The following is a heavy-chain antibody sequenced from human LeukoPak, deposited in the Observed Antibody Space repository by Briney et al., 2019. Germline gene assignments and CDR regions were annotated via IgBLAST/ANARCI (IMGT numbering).Heavy chain of an antibody. Sequence: PGGSLRLSCAASGFTVSSNYMSWVRQAPGKGLEWVANIKQDGSEKYYVDSVKGRFTISRDNAKNSLYLQMNSLRAEDTAVYYCARDTLYYDSSGYFDYWGQGTLVTVSS. D-gene: IGHD3-22*01. V-gene: IGHV3-7*01. CDR1: GFTVSSNY. CDR3: ARDTLYYDSSGYFDY. CDR2: IKQDGSEK. J-gene: IGHJ4*02.